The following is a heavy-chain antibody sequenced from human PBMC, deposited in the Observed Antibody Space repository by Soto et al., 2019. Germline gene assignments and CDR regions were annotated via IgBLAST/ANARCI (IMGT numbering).Heavy chain of an antibody. Sequence: SETLSLTCTVSGGSISSYYWSWIRQPPGKGLEWIGYIYYSGSTNYNPSLKSRVTISVDTSKNQFSLKLSSVTAADTAVYYCASQGIAAAGSENWFDPWGQGTLVTVSS. J-gene: IGHJ5*02. CDR3: ASQGIAAAGSENWFDP. V-gene: IGHV4-59*01. D-gene: IGHD6-13*01. CDR1: GGSISSYY. CDR2: IYYSGST.